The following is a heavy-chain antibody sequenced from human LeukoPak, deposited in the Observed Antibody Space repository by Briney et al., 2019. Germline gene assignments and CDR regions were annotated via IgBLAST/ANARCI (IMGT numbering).Heavy chain of an antibody. D-gene: IGHD4-17*01. J-gene: IGHJ5*02. CDR3: ASSGVKSVTTHGP. CDR1: GFTFSSYE. V-gene: IGHV3-48*03. CDR2: ISGGSNII. Sequence: GGSLRLSCAASGFTFSSYEMNWVRQAPGKGLEWVSYISGGSNIIHYADSVRGRFTISRDDAKSSLYLQMDSLRAEDTAVYYCASSGVKSVTTHGPWGQGTLVTVSS.